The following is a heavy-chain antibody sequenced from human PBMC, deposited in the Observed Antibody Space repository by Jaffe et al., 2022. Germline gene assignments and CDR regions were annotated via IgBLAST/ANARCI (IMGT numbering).Heavy chain of an antibody. CDR2: IYYSGST. D-gene: IGHD3-16*02. CDR3: ARGPSIQSMITFGGVIGGYMDV. CDR1: GGSISSSSYY. V-gene: IGHV4-39*01. Sequence: QLQLQESGPGLVKPSETLSLTCTVSGGSISSSSYYWGWIRQPPGKGLEWIGSIYYSGSTYYNPSLKSRVTISVDTSKNQFSLKLSSVTAADTAVYYCARGPSIQSMITFGGVIGGYMDVWGKGTTVTVSS. J-gene: IGHJ6*03.